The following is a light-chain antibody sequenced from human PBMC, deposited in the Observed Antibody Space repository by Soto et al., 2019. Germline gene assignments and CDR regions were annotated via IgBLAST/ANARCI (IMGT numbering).Light chain of an antibody. V-gene: IGKV3-15*01. CDR2: DAS. CDR3: QQSNNWPWT. CDR1: QSVSGK. J-gene: IGKJ1*01. Sequence: EIVMTQSPATLSVSPGGGATLSCRASQSVSGKLAWYQQKPGQAPRLLIYDASTRATGIPARFSGSGSGTEFTLTISSLQSEDFAVYYCQQSNNWPWTFGQGTKVDIK.